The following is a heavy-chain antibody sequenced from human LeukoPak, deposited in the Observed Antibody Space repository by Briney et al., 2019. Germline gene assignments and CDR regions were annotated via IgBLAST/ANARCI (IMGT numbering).Heavy chain of an antibody. V-gene: IGHV4-61*01. Sequence: SETLSLTCTVSGGSVSSGSYYWSWIRQPPGKGLEWIGYIYYSGSTNYNPSLKSRVTISVDTSKNQFSLKLSSVTAADTAVYYCARGPNSSGYYYYFDYWGQGTLVTVSS. D-gene: IGHD3-22*01. CDR1: GGSVSSGSYY. J-gene: IGHJ4*02. CDR3: ARGPNSSGYYYYFDY. CDR2: IYYSGST.